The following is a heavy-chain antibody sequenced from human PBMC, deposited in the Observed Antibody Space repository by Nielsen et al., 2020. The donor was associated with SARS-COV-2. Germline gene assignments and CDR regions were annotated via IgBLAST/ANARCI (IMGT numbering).Heavy chain of an antibody. CDR3: ARDYYDSSGYSDYGMDV. J-gene: IGHJ6*02. Sequence: SLKISCAASGFTFDDYAMHWVRQAPGKGLEWVSGISWNSGSIGYADSVKGRFTISSDNAKNSLYLQMNSLSAEDTAVYYCARDYYDSSGYSDYGMDVWGQGTTVTVSS. CDR2: ISWNSGSI. D-gene: IGHD3-22*01. V-gene: IGHV3-9*01. CDR1: GFTFDDYA.